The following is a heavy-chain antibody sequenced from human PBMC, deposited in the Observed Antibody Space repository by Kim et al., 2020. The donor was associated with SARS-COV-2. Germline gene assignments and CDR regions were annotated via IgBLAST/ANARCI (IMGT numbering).Heavy chain of an antibody. J-gene: IGHJ6*02. D-gene: IGHD1-26*01. V-gene: IGHV3-7*04. Sequence: KGRFTISRDNAKNSLYLQMHSLRAEDTAVYYCARSPTTISYYYYYYGMDVWGQGTTVTVSS. CDR3: ARSPTTISYYYYYYGMDV.